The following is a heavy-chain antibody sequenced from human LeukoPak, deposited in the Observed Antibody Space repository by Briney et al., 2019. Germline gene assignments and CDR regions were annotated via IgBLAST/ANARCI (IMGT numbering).Heavy chain of an antibody. CDR2: ISGGST. Sequence: GGSLRLSCAASGFTVSSNEVSWVRQAPGKGLEWVSYISGGSTYYADSRKGRFTISRDNAKNTLYLQMNSLRAEDTAVYYCASEAGYGSGSYPFDYWGQGTLVTVSS. CDR3: ASEAGYGSGSYPFDY. CDR1: GFTVSSNE. V-gene: IGHV3-38-3*01. D-gene: IGHD3-10*01. J-gene: IGHJ4*02.